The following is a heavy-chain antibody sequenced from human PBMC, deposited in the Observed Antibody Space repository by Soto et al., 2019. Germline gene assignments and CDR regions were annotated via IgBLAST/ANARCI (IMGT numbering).Heavy chain of an antibody. CDR2: ISSSSSTI. V-gene: IGHV3-48*02. CDR3: AREQFAVTTPYWYFDL. Sequence: EVQLVESGGGLVQPGGSLRLSCAASGFTFSSYSMNWVRQAPGKGLEWVSYISSSSSTIYYADSVKGRFTISRDNAKNSLYLQMNRLRDEDTAVYYCAREQFAVTTPYWYFDLWGRGTLVTVSS. J-gene: IGHJ2*01. CDR1: GFTFSSYS. D-gene: IGHD4-4*01.